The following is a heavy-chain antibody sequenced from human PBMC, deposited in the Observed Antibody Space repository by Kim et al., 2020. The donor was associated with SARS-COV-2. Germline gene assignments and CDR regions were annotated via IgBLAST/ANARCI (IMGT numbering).Heavy chain of an antibody. V-gene: IGHV4-34*01. Sequence: SETLSLTCAVYGGSFSGYYWSWIRQPPGKGLEWIGEINHSGSTNYNPSPKSRVTISVDTSKNQFSLKLSSVTAADTAVYYCARGSYYYGSGSYYKNYFDYWGQGTLVTVSS. CDR2: INHSGST. CDR1: GGSFSGYY. J-gene: IGHJ4*02. D-gene: IGHD3-10*01. CDR3: ARGSYYYGSGSYYKNYFDY.